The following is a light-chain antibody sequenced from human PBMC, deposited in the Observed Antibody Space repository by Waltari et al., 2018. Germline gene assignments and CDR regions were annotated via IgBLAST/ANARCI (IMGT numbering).Light chain of an antibody. CDR2: GEN. V-gene: IGLV3-19*01. Sequence: SSELTQDPTVSVALGQTVRITCQGDSLRTYLATWFQQKPGQAPVLVIYGENQRPSGIPDRFSGSTSGNTASLTITGAQAEDESDYYCSSRDNSGKHVVFGGGTKLTVL. J-gene: IGLJ2*01. CDR3: SSRDNSGKHVV. CDR1: SLRTYL.